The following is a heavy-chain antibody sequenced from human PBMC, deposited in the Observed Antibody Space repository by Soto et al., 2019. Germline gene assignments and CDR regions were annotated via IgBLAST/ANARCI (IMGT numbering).Heavy chain of an antibody. CDR1: GFTFSSYG. CDR3: AKGQSGSYSGMDV. Sequence: PGGSLRLSCAASGFTFSSYGMHWVRQAPGKGLEWVAVISYDGSNKYYADSVKGRFTISRDNSKNTLYLQMNSLRAEDTAVYYCAKGQSGSYSGMDVWGQGTTVTVS. CDR2: ISYDGSNK. J-gene: IGHJ6*02. V-gene: IGHV3-30*18. D-gene: IGHD1-26*01.